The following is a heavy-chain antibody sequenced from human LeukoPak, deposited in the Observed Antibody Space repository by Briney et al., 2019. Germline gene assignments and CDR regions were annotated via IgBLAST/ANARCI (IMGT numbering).Heavy chain of an antibody. V-gene: IGHV3-74*01. Sequence: GGSLRLSCAASGFTFRSYWMHWVRQAPGKGLEWVSRVIRDGSFTNYADSVEGRFTISRDNAKSTLYLQMSSLRAEDTAVYFCVRDGDDFNFDYWGQGSLVTVSS. CDR3: VRDGDDFNFDY. J-gene: IGHJ4*02. CDR2: VIRDGSFT. CDR1: GFTFRSYW. D-gene: IGHD5-24*01.